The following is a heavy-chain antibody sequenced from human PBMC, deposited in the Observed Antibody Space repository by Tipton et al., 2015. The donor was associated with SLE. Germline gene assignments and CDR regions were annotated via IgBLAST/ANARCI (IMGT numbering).Heavy chain of an antibody. CDR2: ISYSGST. CDR3: ARVYSSSSEYFDL. Sequence: TLSLTCTVSGGSISSRNWSWIRQPPGKGLEWIGYISYSGSTNYNPSLKSRVTISVDTSKNQFSLKLSSVTAADTAVYYCARVYSSSSEYFDLWGRGTLVTVSS. D-gene: IGHD6-6*01. J-gene: IGHJ2*01. V-gene: IGHV4-59*11. CDR1: GGSISSRN.